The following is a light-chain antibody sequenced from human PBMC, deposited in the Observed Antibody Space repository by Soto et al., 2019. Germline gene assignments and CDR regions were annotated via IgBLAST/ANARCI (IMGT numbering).Light chain of an antibody. Sequence: EIVLTQSPGTLSLSPGERATLSCRASQSVSSSSLAWYQQNPGQAPRLLIYGASTRATGVPDRFSGSGSGTDFNLTISRLEPEDFAVYYCHQYGTSPRTFGQGIKVDIK. CDR1: QSVSSSS. CDR3: HQYGTSPRT. CDR2: GAS. V-gene: IGKV3-20*01. J-gene: IGKJ1*01.